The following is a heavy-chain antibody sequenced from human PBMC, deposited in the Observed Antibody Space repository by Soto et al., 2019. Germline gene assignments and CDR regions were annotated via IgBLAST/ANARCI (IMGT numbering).Heavy chain of an antibody. CDR1: GFTFNNYG. CDR3: AKDRVALAGLGFVDN. D-gene: IGHD6-19*01. J-gene: IGHJ4*02. V-gene: IGHV3-30*18. CDR2: ISFDGSKK. Sequence: QVQLVESGGGVVQPGRSLRLSCAASGFTFNNYGIHWVRQAPGKGLEWVAFISFDGSKKYYPDSVKGRFTISRDNSNSKLYLQLYSLRAEDTAVYYSAKDRVALAGLGFVDNWGQGTLVTVSS.